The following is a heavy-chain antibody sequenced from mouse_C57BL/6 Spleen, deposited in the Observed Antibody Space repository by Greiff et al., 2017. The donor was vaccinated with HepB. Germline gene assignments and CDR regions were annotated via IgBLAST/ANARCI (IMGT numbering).Heavy chain of an antibody. CDR3: ARGAGSSY. D-gene: IGHD1-1*01. J-gene: IGHJ2*01. Sequence: EVQGVESGGGLVKPGGSLKLSCAASGFTFSSYAMSWVRQTPEKRLEWVATISDGGSYTYYPDNVKGRFTISRDNAKNNLYLQMSHLKSEDTAMYYCARGAGSSYWGQGTTLTVSS. CDR1: GFTFSSYA. CDR2: ISDGGSYT. V-gene: IGHV5-4*01.